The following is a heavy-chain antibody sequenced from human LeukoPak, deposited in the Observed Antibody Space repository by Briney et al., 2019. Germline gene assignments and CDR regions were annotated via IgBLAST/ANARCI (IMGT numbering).Heavy chain of an antibody. CDR3: ARAIYCGGDCYHFDY. V-gene: IGHV3-53*01. D-gene: IGHD2-21*02. J-gene: IGHJ4*02. Sequence: GGSLRLSCAASGFTFSSYSMNWVRQAPGKGLEWVSVIYSGGSTYYADSVKGRFTISRDNSKNTLYLQMNSLRAEDTAVYYCARAIYCGGDCYHFDYWGQGTLVTVSS. CDR2: IYSGGST. CDR1: GFTFSSYS.